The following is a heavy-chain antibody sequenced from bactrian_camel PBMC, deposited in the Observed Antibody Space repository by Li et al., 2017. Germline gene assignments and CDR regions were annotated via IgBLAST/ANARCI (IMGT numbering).Heavy chain of an antibody. Sequence: HVQLVESGGGSVQAGGSLRLSCAGSEYTRSMNCIAWFRRPAGKEREGVAAIYRRGGMTYYGNPVRGRFTISQHNAQPTVYLQMDDLKPEDGGVYYCVAGQDCGRWYEGSFPYWGQGTQVTVS. CDR2: IYRRGGMT. CDR3: VAGQDCGRWYEGSFPY. J-gene: IGHJ4*01. CDR1: EYTRSMNC. V-gene: IGHV3S1*01. D-gene: IGHD2*01.